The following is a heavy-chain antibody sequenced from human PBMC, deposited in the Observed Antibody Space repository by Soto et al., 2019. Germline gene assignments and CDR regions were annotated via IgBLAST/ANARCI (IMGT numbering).Heavy chain of an antibody. V-gene: IGHV1-46*01. CDR2: INPSGGST. CDR3: ARRHYYDSSGYSNAFDI. J-gene: IGHJ3*02. CDR1: GYTFTSSY. Sequence: ASVKVSCKASGYTFTSSYMHWVRQAHGQGPEWMGIINPSGGSTSYAQKFQGRVTMTRDTSTSTVYMELSSLRSEDTAVYYCARRHYYDSSGYSNAFDIWGQGTMVTVSS. D-gene: IGHD3-22*01.